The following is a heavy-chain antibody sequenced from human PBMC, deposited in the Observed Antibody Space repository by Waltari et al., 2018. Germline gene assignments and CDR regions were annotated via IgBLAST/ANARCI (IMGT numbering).Heavy chain of an antibody. CDR3: AKDPLYEWLREYNWFDP. CDR1: GFTFSSYA. CDR2: ISGSGGST. Sequence: EVQLLESGGGLVQPGGSLRLSCAASGFTFSSYAMSWVCQAPGKGLEWVSAISGSGGSTYYADSVKGRFTISRDNSKNTLYLQMNSLRAEDTAVYYCAKDPLYEWLREYNWFDPWGQGTLVTVSS. D-gene: IGHD5-12*01. V-gene: IGHV3-23*01. J-gene: IGHJ5*02.